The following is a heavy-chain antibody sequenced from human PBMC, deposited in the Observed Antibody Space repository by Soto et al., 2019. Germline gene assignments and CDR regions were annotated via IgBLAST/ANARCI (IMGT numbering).Heavy chain of an antibody. CDR1: GFTFSSYG. V-gene: IGHV3-33*01. J-gene: IGHJ6*02. D-gene: IGHD1-26*01. Sequence: GSLRLSCAASGFTFSSYGMHWVRQAPGKGLEWVAVIWYDGSNKYYADSVKGRFTISRDNSKNTLYLQMNSLRAEDTAVYYCARDRSYRYYYYGMDVWGQGTTVTVSS. CDR2: IWYDGSNK. CDR3: ARDRSYRYYYYGMDV.